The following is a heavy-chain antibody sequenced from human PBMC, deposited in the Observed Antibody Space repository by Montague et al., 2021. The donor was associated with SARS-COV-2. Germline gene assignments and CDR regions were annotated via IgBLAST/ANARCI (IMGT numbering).Heavy chain of an antibody. CDR1: GGSISGGSYY. Sequence: SETLSLTCTVSGGSISGGSYYWAWLRQPPGKGLEWIGSIFYNGGAYDNPSLESRVSISVDTSKRQFFLTLNSVTAADTAVYYCARHSRGYFGPSYFDSWGQGTLVTVSS. J-gene: IGHJ4*02. CDR2: IFYNGGA. CDR3: ARHSRGYFGPSYFDS. V-gene: IGHV4-39*01. D-gene: IGHD5-12*01.